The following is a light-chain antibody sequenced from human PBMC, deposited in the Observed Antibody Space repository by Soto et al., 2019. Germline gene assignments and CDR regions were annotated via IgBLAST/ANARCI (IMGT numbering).Light chain of an antibody. CDR2: GAS. CDR1: QSVSSSY. V-gene: IGKV3-20*01. CDR3: QQYGSSPFT. J-gene: IGKJ3*01. Sequence: EIVLTQSPGTLSLSPGERATLSCRASQSVSSSYLAWYQQKPGQTPRLRFYGASSRATGIPDRFSGSGSGTDFTLTISRLEPEDFAVYYCQQYGSSPFTFGPGTKVDIK.